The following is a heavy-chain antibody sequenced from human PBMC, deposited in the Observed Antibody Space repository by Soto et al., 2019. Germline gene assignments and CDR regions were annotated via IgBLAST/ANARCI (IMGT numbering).Heavy chain of an antibody. CDR3: ARDGSIVLVPADGMDV. V-gene: IGHV4-59*01. CDR1: GGSLSSYY. J-gene: IGHJ6*02. CDR2: IYYSGST. Sequence: SETLSLTCVVSGGSLSSYYWSWIRQPPGKGLEWIGYIYYSGSTNYNPSLKSRVTISVDTSKNQFSLKLSSVTAADTAVYYCARDGSIVLVPADGMDVWGQGTTVT. D-gene: IGHD2-2*01.